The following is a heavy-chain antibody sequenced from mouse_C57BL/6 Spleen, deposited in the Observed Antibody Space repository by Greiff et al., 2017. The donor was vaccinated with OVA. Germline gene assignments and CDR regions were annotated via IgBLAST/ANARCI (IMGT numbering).Heavy chain of an antibody. V-gene: IGHV1-15*01. CDR2: IDPETGGT. CDR1: GYTFTDYE. Sequence: QVQLQQSGAELVRPGASVTLSCKASGYTFTDYEMHWVKQTPVHGLEWIGAIDPETGGTAYNQKFKGKAILTADKSSSTAYMELRSLTSEDSAVYYCTRIYYGNYEGDYWGQGTTLTVSS. CDR3: TRIYYGNYEGDY. J-gene: IGHJ2*01. D-gene: IGHD2-1*01.